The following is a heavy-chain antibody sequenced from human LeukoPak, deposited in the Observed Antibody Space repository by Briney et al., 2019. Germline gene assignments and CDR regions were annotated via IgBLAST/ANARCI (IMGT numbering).Heavy chain of an antibody. D-gene: IGHD6-19*01. Sequence: GGSLRLSCAASGFTFSSYAMHWVRQAPGKGLEWVAVISYDGSNKYYADSVKGRFTISRDNSKNTLYLQMNSLRAEDTAVYYCARDAVAGPDYWGQGTLVTASS. V-gene: IGHV3-30*01. J-gene: IGHJ4*02. CDR2: ISYDGSNK. CDR1: GFTFSSYA. CDR3: ARDAVAGPDY.